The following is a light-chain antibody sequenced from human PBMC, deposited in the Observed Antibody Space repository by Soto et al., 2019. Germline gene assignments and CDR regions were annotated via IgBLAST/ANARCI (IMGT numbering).Light chain of an antibody. CDR2: LGS. V-gene: IGKV2-28*01. CDR1: QSLLHSNGYNY. Sequence: DIVMTQSPLSLPVTPGEPASISCRSSQSLLHSNGYNYLDWYLQKPGQSPQLVIYLGSNRAPGVTDRFSGSGSGTDFTLKISRVEAEDVGVYYCMQALQTPGVTFGPGTKVDIK. CDR3: MQALQTPGVT. J-gene: IGKJ3*01.